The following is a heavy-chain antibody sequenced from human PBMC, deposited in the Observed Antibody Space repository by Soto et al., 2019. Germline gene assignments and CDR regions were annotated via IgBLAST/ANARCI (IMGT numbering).Heavy chain of an antibody. Sequence: SETLSLTCDVSGVSISSGNWWSWVRQPPGKGLEWIAEVYNDGSANYHPSLESQATISGDRSKNQFSLRLSSVTAADTGKYYCARLVYDSRLNYLYFDHWGQGTLVTVSS. D-gene: IGHD3-22*01. CDR2: VYNDGSA. V-gene: IGHV4-4*02. CDR1: GVSISSGNW. J-gene: IGHJ4*02. CDR3: ARLVYDSRLNYLYFDH.